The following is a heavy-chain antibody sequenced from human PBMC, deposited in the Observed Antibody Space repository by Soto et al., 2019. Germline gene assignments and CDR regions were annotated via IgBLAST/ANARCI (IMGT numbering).Heavy chain of an antibody. CDR2: ISVYNGNT. D-gene: IGHD3-22*01. CDR3: ARAYYDSHYGMDV. V-gene: IGHV1-18*04. Sequence: GXSGKVSFKASCYTFTSYGTSWVRQAPGQGLEWMGWISVYNGNTNYAQKLQGRVTMTTDTSTSTAYMELRSLRSDDTAVYYCARAYYDSHYGMDVWGQGTTVTVSS. CDR1: CYTFTSYG. J-gene: IGHJ6*02.